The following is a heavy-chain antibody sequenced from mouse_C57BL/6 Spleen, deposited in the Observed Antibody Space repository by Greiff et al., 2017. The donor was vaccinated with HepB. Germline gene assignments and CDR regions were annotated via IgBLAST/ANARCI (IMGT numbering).Heavy chain of an antibody. V-gene: IGHV1-85*01. D-gene: IGHD2-4*01. CDR3: AREAYYDDDGGFAY. CDR1: GYTFTSYD. Sequence: VQLQQSGPELVKPGASVKLSCKASGYTFTSYDINWVKQRPGQGLEWIGWIYPRDGSTKYNEKFKGKATLTVDTSSSTAYMELHSLTSEDSAVYFCAREAYYDDDGGFAYWGQGTLVTVSA. J-gene: IGHJ3*01. CDR2: IYPRDGST.